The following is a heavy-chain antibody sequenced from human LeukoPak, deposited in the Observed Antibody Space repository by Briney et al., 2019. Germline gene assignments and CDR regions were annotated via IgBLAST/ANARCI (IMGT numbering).Heavy chain of an antibody. CDR3: AKDDYYDTSGYRD. V-gene: IGHV3-30*18. Sequence: GGSLRLSCAASGFTFSSYGMHWVRQAPGKGLEWVAVISYDVGKKYYADSVKGRFTISRDNSKNTLYLQMNSLRAEDTAVYYCAKDDYYDTSGYRDWGHGTLVTVSS. J-gene: IGHJ4*01. CDR1: GFTFSSYG. D-gene: IGHD3-22*01. CDR2: ISYDVGKK.